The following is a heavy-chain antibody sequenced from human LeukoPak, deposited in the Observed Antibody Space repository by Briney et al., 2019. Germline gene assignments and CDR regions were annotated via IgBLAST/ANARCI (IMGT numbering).Heavy chain of an antibody. D-gene: IGHD5-24*01. CDR1: GGPNSSYY. CDR3: ARIIKTHYYYYYYYMDV. CDR2: IYYSGSN. V-gene: IGHV4-59*07. J-gene: IGHJ6*03. Sequence: SDTLSLTCTVSGGPNSSYYWSWLRHPPGKGLEWLGDIYYSGSNNYNPSLKSRVTISVDTSKNQFSLKLSSVTAADTAVYYCARIIKTHYYYYYYYMDVGGKGTTVTVS.